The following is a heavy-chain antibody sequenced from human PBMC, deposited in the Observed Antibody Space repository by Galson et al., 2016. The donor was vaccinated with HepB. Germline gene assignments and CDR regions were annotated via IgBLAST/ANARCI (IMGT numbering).Heavy chain of an antibody. CDR1: GFSLSTSGVG. CDR3: AHILRGGVVIPAAYDH. Sequence: PALVKPTQTLTLTCTFSGFSLSTSGVGVGWIRQPPGKALEWLAVIYWDDDKYYSPSLRTKLTITGATSKRQVVLTVTNLDPVDTATYYCAHILRGGVVIPAAYDHWGQGTLVTVSS. V-gene: IGHV2-5*02. D-gene: IGHD6-25*01. CDR2: IYWDDDK. J-gene: IGHJ5*02.